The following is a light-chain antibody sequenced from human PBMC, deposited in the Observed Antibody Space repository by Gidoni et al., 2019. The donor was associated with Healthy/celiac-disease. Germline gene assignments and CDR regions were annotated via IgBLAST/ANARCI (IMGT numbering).Light chain of an antibody. CDR3: QQYYSTPCS. V-gene: IGKV4-1*01. CDR2: WAS. CDR1: QIVLYSSNNKNY. J-gene: IGKJ2*04. Sequence: DIVMTQSPDSLAVSLGERATINCKSSQIVLYSSNNKNYLAWYQQKPGQTPKLLIYWASTRESGVPDRFSGSGSGTDFTLTISSLQAEDVAVYYCQQYYSTPCSFGQGTKLEIK.